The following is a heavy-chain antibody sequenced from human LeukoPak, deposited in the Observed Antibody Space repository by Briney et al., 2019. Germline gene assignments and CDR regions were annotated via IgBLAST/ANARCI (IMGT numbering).Heavy chain of an antibody. CDR2: VYYSGST. CDR3: AGGADEK. V-gene: IGHV4-59*01. Sequence: SETLSLTCTVSGGSISGYYWSWIRQPPGKGLEWIGYVYYSGSTNYNPSLKSRVTISLDTSKNQFSLKLSSVTAADTAVYYCAGGADEKWGQGTLVTVSS. J-gene: IGHJ4*02. CDR1: GGSISGYY. D-gene: IGHD3-16*01.